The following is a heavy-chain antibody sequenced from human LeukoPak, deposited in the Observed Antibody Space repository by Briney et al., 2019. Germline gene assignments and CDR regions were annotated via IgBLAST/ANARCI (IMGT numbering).Heavy chain of an antibody. D-gene: IGHD5-12*01. J-gene: IGHJ4*02. Sequence: GESLRISCKGSGYSFTTYWITWVRQMPGKGLEWMGRIDPSDSYTNYWPSFQGHVTISTDMSISTAYLQWSSLKASDTAMYYCARRGYSGYTPLDDWGQGTLVTVSS. CDR2: IDPSDSYT. V-gene: IGHV5-10-1*01. CDR1: GYSFTTYW. CDR3: ARRGYSGYTPLDD.